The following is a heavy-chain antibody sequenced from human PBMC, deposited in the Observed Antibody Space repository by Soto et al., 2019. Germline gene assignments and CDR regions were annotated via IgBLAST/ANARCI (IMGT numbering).Heavy chain of an antibody. D-gene: IGHD3-3*01. CDR2: ISGSGGST. CDR3: AKVNPMYYDFWSGPTGFDP. Sequence: GGSLRLSCAASGFTFSSYAMSRVRQAPGKGLEWVSAISGSGGSTYYADSVKGRFTISRDNSKNTLYLQMNSLRAEDTAVYYCAKVNPMYYDFWSGPTGFDPWGQGTLVTVSS. V-gene: IGHV3-23*01. J-gene: IGHJ5*02. CDR1: GFTFSSYA.